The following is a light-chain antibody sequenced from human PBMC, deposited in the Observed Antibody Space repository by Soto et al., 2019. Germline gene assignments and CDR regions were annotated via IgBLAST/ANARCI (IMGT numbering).Light chain of an antibody. CDR3: CSYAGSYTYV. Sequence: LTQPRSVSGSPGQSVTISCTGTSSDVGGYNFVSWYQHHPGKAPKLMIYNVIQRPSGVPDRFSASKSGNTASLTISGLQAEDEADYYCCSYAGSYTYVFGTGTKVTVL. V-gene: IGLV2-11*01. CDR1: SSDVGGYNF. CDR2: NVI. J-gene: IGLJ1*01.